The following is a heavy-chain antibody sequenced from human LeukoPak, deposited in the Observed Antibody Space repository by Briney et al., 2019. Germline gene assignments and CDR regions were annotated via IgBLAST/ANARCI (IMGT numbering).Heavy chain of an antibody. Sequence: GASVKVSCKASGYTFTSYDINWVRQAPRQGLEWMGWMNPNSGNTGYAQKFQGRVTMTRNTSISTAYMELSSLRSEDTAVYYCARGGSGWYLDAFDIWGQGTMVTVSS. CDR3: ARGGSGWYLDAFDI. D-gene: IGHD6-19*01. CDR2: MNPNSGNT. J-gene: IGHJ3*02. CDR1: GYTFTSYD. V-gene: IGHV1-8*01.